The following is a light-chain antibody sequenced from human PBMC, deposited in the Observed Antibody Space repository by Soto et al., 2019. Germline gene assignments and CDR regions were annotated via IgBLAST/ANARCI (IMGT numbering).Light chain of an antibody. V-gene: IGKV1-39*01. J-gene: IGKJ1*01. CDR2: AAS. Sequence: DIQMTQSPSSLSASVGDRVTITCRASQSISSYLNWYQQKPGKAPKLLIYAASSLQSGVPSRFSGSGSGTDFTLTISSLQPEDFSTYYCQQSYSTPPWTCGQGTNVEIK. CDR3: QQSYSTPPWT. CDR1: QSISSY.